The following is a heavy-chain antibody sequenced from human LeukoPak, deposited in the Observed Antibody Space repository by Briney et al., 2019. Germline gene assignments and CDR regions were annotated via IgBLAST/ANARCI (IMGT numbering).Heavy chain of an antibody. Sequence: PSETLSLACSVSGGSISSGTYYWTWIRQLPGKGLDWIGYVSTSGEVDYNPSLKSRLSISLDTSKNQFSLRLTSVTAADTGVYYCSRAKGIVEVISDEQYFTDWGQGTRVTVFS. CDR1: GGSISSGTYY. V-gene: IGHV4-31*03. CDR3: SRAKGIVEVISDEQYFTD. CDR2: VSTSGEV. D-gene: IGHD3-22*01. J-gene: IGHJ1*01.